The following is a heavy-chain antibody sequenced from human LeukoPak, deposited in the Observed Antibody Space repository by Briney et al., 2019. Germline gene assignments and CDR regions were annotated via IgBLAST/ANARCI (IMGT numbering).Heavy chain of an antibody. CDR2: INHSGYT. J-gene: IGHJ4*02. CDR3: TRMTAGHDY. D-gene: IGHD2-21*02. Sequence: SETLSLTCAVSGVSFDDYYWSWVRQTPGKGLEWIGEINHSGYTNDSPSLKSRVTLSIDTSRKQFSLCLSSVTVADTGIYYCTRMTAGHDYWGQGTLVTVSS. CDR1: GVSFDDYY. V-gene: IGHV4-34*01.